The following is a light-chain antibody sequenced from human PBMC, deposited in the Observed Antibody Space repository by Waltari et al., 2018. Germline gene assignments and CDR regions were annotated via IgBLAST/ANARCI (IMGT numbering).Light chain of an antibody. V-gene: IGKV3-20*01. CDR3: QQYGSSLWT. CDR1: QSVSSSY. CDR2: GAS. Sequence: EIVLTQSPGPLSLSPGERATLSCRTSQSVSSSYLAWYQQKPGQAPRLLIYGASSRPTGIPDRFSGSGSGTDFTLTISRLEPEDFAVYYCQQYGSSLWTFGQGTKVEIK. J-gene: IGKJ1*01.